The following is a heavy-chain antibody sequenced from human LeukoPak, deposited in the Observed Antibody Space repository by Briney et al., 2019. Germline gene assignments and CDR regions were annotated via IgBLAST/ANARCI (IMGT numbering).Heavy chain of an antibody. Sequence: SVKVSCKASGGTFSSYAISWVRQAPGQGLEWMGRIIPIFGIANYAQKFQGRVTITADKSTSTAYMELSSLRSEDTAVYYCSRDSFYYDSSDPSHFDYWGQGTLVTVSS. J-gene: IGHJ4*02. D-gene: IGHD3-22*01. V-gene: IGHV1-69*04. CDR1: GGTFSSYA. CDR2: IIPIFGIA. CDR3: SRDSFYYDSSDPSHFDY.